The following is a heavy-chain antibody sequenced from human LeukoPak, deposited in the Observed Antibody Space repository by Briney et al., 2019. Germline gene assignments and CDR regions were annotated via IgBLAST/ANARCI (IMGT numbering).Heavy chain of an antibody. CDR1: GFTFTNSW. V-gene: IGHV3-7*01. D-gene: IGHD1-26*01. Sequence: PGGSLRLSCAASGFTFTNSWMAWVRQAPGKGLGWVANIKQDGSTKHYADSLKGRFTIPRDNPKNSLYLQMNSLRADDTAVYYCARDTDGSLDYWGQGILVTVAS. CDR2: IKQDGSTK. CDR3: ARDTDGSLDY. J-gene: IGHJ4*02.